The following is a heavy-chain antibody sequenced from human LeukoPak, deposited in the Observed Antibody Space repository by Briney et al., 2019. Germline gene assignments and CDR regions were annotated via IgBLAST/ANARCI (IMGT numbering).Heavy chain of an antibody. D-gene: IGHD2-2*01. V-gene: IGHV1-2*06. CDR1: GYTFTGSY. Sequence: GASVKVSCKASGYTFTGSYINWVRQAPGQGLEWMGRINPNSGDTNVAQKFQGRVTMTRDTSISTAYMELSRLRSDDTAVYYCARDLNQLHLRRFDPWGQGTLVTVSS. J-gene: IGHJ5*02. CDR3: ARDLNQLHLRRFDP. CDR2: INPNSGDT.